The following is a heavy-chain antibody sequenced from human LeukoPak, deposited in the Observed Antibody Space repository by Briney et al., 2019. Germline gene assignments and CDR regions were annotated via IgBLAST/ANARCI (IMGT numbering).Heavy chain of an antibody. J-gene: IGHJ4*02. CDR3: AKDKEPEFGGVSALDC. D-gene: IGHD3-16*01. Sequence: LRLSCAPSGLTLSGNYMSWVRQAPGKGLGWVSGISWNSGSIVYADSVKGRFTISRDNAKNSLYLQMNSLRAEDMALYYCAKDKEPEFGGVSALDCWGQGTLVTVSS. CDR2: ISWNSGSI. V-gene: IGHV3-9*03. CDR1: GLTLSGNY.